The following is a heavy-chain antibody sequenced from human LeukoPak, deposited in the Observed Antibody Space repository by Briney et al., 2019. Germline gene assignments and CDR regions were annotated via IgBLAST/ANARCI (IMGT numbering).Heavy chain of an antibody. D-gene: IGHD2-2*01. CDR3: ARALLAEVVVPAAPEDY. Sequence: GASVKVSCKASGYTFISYDINWVRQAAGQGLEWMGWMNPNSGNTDYAQKFQGRVTMTRDTSISTAYMELSSLRSEDTAVYYCARALLAEVVVPAAPEDYWGQGTLVTVSS. V-gene: IGHV1-8*01. CDR1: GYTFISYD. J-gene: IGHJ4*02. CDR2: MNPNSGNT.